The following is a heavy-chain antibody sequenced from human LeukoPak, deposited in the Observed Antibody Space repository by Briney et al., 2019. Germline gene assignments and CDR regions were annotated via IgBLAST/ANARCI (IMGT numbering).Heavy chain of an antibody. CDR3: AREGVAGNWFDP. CDR2: LYSGGGT. CDR1: GFTVSSKY. V-gene: IGHV3-66*01. Sequence: GGSLRLSCAASGFTVSSKYMNWVRQAPGKGLEWVAVLYSGGGTYYADSVKGRFTISRDNSKNSLYLQMNSLRAEDTGVYYCAREGVAGNWFDPWGQGTLVTVSS. J-gene: IGHJ5*02.